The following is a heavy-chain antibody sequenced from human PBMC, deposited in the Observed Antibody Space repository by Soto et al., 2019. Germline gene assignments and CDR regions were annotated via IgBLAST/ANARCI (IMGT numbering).Heavy chain of an antibody. Sequence: QVQLVQSGAEVKKPGASVKVSCKASGYTFTSYGISGVRQAPGQGLEWMGGISDYNGNTNYTQELQGRVTMTTDPSTSTAYMELRSPRTDDTAVDYCARVGACHKQGYFGYWGQGTLDAVSS. CDR2: ISDYNGNT. CDR3: ARVGACHKQGYFGY. CDR1: GYTFTSYG. D-gene: IGHD3-16*01. J-gene: IGHJ4*02. V-gene: IGHV1-18*04.